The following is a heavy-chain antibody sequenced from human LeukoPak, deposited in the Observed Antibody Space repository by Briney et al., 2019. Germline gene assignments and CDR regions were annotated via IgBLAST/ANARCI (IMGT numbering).Heavy chain of an antibody. CDR2: ISGGGGPT. CDR3: APMGLYHPAFDP. V-gene: IGHV3-23*01. Sequence: GGSLRLSCAASGFTFSNYAMSWVRQAPGKGLEWVSAISGGGGPTYYADSVKGRFTISRDNAKNSLYLQMNSLRAEDTAVYYCAPMGLYHPAFDPWGQGTLVTVSS. CDR1: GFTFSNYA. D-gene: IGHD3-16*01. J-gene: IGHJ5*02.